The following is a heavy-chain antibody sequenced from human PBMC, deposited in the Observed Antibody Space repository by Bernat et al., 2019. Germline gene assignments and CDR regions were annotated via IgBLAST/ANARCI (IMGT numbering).Heavy chain of an antibody. CDR3: AGDFSGADYYYYGMDV. J-gene: IGHJ6*02. V-gene: IGHV3-21*01. Sequence: EVQLVESGGGLVKPGGSLRLSCAASGFTFSSYSMNWVRQAPGKGLEWVSSISSSSSYINYADSVKGRFTIAGDNAKNSLYLQMNSLRAEDTAVYYCAGDFSGADYYYYGMDVWGQGTTVTVSS. D-gene: IGHD6-19*01. CDR1: GFTFSSYS. CDR2: ISSSSSYI.